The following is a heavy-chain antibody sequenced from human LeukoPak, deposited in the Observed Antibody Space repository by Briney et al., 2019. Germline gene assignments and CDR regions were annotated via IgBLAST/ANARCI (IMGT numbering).Heavy chain of an antibody. J-gene: IGHJ4*02. Sequence: GGSLRLSCTASGFAFKNYRMTWVRQAPGKGLEWVASMKDDGNEIQYVDSVKGRFTISRDNAKNSLYLQMNNLRAEDTAVYYCSRNRATNDYWGQGTLVTVSS. CDR3: SRNRATNDY. CDR1: GFAFKNYR. V-gene: IGHV3-7*01. CDR2: MKDDGNEI. D-gene: IGHD1-26*01.